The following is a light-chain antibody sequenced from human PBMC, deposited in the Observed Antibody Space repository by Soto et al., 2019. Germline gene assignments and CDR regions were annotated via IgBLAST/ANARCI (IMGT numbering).Light chain of an antibody. CDR2: EVS. V-gene: IGLV2-14*03. CDR3: SSYTSTTTRV. J-gene: IGLJ1*01. CDR1: SSDVGGYNY. Sequence: QSVLTQPPSASGSPGQSVTISCTGTSSDVGGYNYVSWYQQHPGKGPKLMIYEVSNRPSGVSNRFSGSKSGNTATLTISGLQAEDEADYYCSSYTSTTTRVFGTGTKGTVL.